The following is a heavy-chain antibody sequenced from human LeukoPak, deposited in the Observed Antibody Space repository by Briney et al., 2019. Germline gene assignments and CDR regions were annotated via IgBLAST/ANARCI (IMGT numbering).Heavy chain of an antibody. J-gene: IGHJ4*02. V-gene: IGHV1-69*01. D-gene: IGHD3-22*01. CDR1: GSTFNSYA. CDR2: VIPIFGTA. CDR3: ARAPNFYDSSGYLLSLDY. Sequence: SVKVSCKASGSTFNSYAISWVRQAPGQGLEWMGGVIPIFGTANYAQKFQGRVTITADESTSTAYMDLTSLRSEDTAVYYCARAPNFYDSSGYLLSLDYWGQGTLVTVSS.